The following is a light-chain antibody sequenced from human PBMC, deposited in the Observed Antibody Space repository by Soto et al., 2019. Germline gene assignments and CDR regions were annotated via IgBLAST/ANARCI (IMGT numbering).Light chain of an antibody. J-gene: IGLJ1*01. CDR3: SSYTSSSTPDV. V-gene: IGLV2-14*01. CDR2: EVS. Sequence: QSVLTQPASVSGSPGQSITISCTGTSSDVCGYNYVSWYQQHPGKAPKLMIYEVSNRPSGGSNRFSGSKSGNTASLTISGLQAEDEADYYCSSYTSSSTPDVFGTGTKLTVL. CDR1: SSDVCGYNY.